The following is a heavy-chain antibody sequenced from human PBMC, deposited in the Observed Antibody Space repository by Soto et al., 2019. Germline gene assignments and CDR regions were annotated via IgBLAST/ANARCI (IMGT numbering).Heavy chain of an antibody. CDR2: TNAGNGNT. CDR3: ARRSIFGVVITNY. J-gene: IGHJ4*02. V-gene: IGHV1-3*01. Sequence: QFRLVQSGAEVKKPGASVKVSCKASGDTFTSYAMHWVRPAPGQRLEWMGWTNAGNGNTKYSQKFQGRVTITRDTSGSIAYMELSGLGYEDTAGYDCARRSIFGVVITNYWGQGRLLTASS. D-gene: IGHD3-3*01. CDR1: GDTFTSYA.